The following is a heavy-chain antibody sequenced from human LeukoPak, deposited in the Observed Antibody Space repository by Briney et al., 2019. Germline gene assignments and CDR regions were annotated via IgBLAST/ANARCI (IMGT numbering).Heavy chain of an antibody. D-gene: IGHD6-13*01. CDR2: IYYSGST. Sequence: NSSETLSLTCAVYGGSFSGYYWSWIRQPPGKGLEWIGYIYYSGSTNYNPSLKSRVTISVDTSKNQFSLKLSSVTAADTAVYYCARQAAAGRLFDYWGQGTLVTVSS. V-gene: IGHV4-59*08. J-gene: IGHJ4*02. CDR1: GGSFSGYY. CDR3: ARQAAAGRLFDY.